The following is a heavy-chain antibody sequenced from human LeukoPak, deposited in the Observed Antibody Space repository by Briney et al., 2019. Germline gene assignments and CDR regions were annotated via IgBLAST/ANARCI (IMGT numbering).Heavy chain of an antibody. Sequence: PGGSLRLSCAASGFTFSSYAMSWVRQAPEQGLEWVSALSGSGGNTYYADSVKGRFTISRDNSKNTLYLQMNSLRAEDTAVYYCAKSCCESSGYSDYWGQGTLVTVSS. CDR1: GFTFSSYA. J-gene: IGHJ4*02. V-gene: IGHV3-23*01. D-gene: IGHD3-22*01. CDR2: LSGSGGNT. CDR3: AKSCCESSGYSDY.